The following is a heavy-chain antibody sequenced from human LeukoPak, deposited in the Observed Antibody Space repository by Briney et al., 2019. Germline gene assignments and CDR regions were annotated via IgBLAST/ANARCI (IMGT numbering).Heavy chain of an antibody. D-gene: IGHD3-10*01. CDR1: GGSISSYY. J-gene: IGHJ5*02. CDR2: IYYSGST. CDR3: ARRLLWFGEAGWFDP. Sequence: SETLSLTCTVSGGSISSYYWSWIRQPPGKGLEWIGYIYYSGSTNYNPSLKCRVTMSVDTSKNQFSLKLSSVTAADTAVYYCARRLLWFGEAGWFDPWGQGTLVTVSS. V-gene: IGHV4-59*01.